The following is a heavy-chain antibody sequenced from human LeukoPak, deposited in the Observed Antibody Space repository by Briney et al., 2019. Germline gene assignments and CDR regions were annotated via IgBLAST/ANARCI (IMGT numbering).Heavy chain of an antibody. Sequence: PSETLPLTCTVSGGSISSGSYYWSWIRQPAGKGLEWIGRIYTSGSTNYNPSLKSRVTISVDTSKNQFSLKLSSVAAADTAVYYCARDRFLEWLSGDAFDIWGQGTMVTVSS. J-gene: IGHJ3*02. CDR3: ARDRFLEWLSGDAFDI. CDR1: GGSISSGSYY. D-gene: IGHD3-3*01. V-gene: IGHV4-61*02. CDR2: IYTSGST.